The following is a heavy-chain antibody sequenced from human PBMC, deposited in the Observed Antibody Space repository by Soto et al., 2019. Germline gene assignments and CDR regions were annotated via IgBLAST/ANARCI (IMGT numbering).Heavy chain of an antibody. Sequence: SETLSLTCTVSGGSISSYYWSWIRQPPGKGLEWIGYIYYSGSTNYNPSLKSRVTISVDTSKNQFSLKLSSVTAADTAVYYCARIGAARPNYYYYYYMDVWGKGTTVTVSS. D-gene: IGHD6-6*01. CDR1: GGSISSYY. CDR2: IYYSGST. V-gene: IGHV4-59*08. CDR3: ARIGAARPNYYYYYYMDV. J-gene: IGHJ6*03.